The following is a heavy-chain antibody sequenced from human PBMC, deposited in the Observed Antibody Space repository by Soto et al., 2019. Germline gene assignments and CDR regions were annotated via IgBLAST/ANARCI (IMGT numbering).Heavy chain of an antibody. J-gene: IGHJ4*02. D-gene: IGHD2-15*01. CDR2: IYSKAGKM. Sequence: QVHLLQSGAEVQKPGASVKVSCTTSGYTFNDFGITWVRQAPGLGLEWLGWIYSKAGKMNFAPKFQNRVIMTTDASTSTALMELTSLTFDDSAIYFCARDIAFDIDYWGQGTLVNVS. CDR3: ARDIAFDIDY. V-gene: IGHV1-18*01. CDR1: GYTFNDFG.